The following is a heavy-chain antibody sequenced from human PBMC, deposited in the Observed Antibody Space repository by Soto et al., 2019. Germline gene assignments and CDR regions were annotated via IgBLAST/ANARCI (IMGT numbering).Heavy chain of an antibody. D-gene: IGHD5-18*01. V-gene: IGHV4-4*07. J-gene: IGHJ6*02. Sequence: PSETLSLTCTVSGGSISSYYWSLIRQPAGKGLEWIGRIYTSGSTNYNPSLKSRVTMSVDTSKNQFSRKLSSVTAADTAVYYCARDPKLWSRARLYHNYGMDVWVPETLLVTVSS. CDR1: GGSISSYY. CDR3: ARDPKLWSRARLYHNYGMDV. CDR2: IYTSGST.